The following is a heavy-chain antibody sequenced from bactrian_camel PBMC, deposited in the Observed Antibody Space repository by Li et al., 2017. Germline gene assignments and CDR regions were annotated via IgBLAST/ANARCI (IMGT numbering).Heavy chain of an antibody. J-gene: IGHJ4*01. V-gene: IGHV3S54*01. CDR3: AVLRCGSWALVTD. Sequence: HVQLVESGGGSVQAGGSLRLSCSAARHRYSNNCMGWFSQPPGKAREGIATIFTGGGNTYYADSVKGRFTISQDNDKNTVYLQMDSLKPEDTAMYYCAVLRCGSWALVTDWGQGTQVTVS. CDR2: IFTGGGNT. D-gene: IGHD2*01. CDR1: RHRYSNNC.